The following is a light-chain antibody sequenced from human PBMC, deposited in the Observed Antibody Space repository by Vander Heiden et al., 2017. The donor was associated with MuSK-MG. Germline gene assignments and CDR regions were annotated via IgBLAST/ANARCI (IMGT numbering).Light chain of an antibody. CDR3: QQYSSSPVT. V-gene: IGKV3-20*01. CDR1: QSITSDY. Sequence: EIVLTQSPDILSSSPGDRATLSCRASQSITSDYLAWYRQKPGQAPRLLIYGASFRATGIPDRFSGSGSGRDFTLTIDRLEPEDFAMYYCQQYSSSPVTFGGGTKV. J-gene: IGKJ4*01. CDR2: GAS.